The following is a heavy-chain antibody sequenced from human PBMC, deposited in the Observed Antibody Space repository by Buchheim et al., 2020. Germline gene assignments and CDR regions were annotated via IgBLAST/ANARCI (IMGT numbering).Heavy chain of an antibody. CDR2: VSVVSGSGPST. J-gene: IGHJ2*01. Sequence: EVQLLESGGGLLQPGGSLRLSCAASGFTFSSYSMSWVRQAPGKGLEWVSGVSVVSGSGPSTYYAESVKGRFTISRDDSKNTPYLQMNSLRAEDTAIFYCAKVSRGYYYDTSGYSAGYFDLWGRGTL. D-gene: IGHD3-22*01. CDR1: GFTFSSYS. V-gene: IGHV3-23*01. CDR3: AKVSRGYYYDTSGYSAGYFDL.